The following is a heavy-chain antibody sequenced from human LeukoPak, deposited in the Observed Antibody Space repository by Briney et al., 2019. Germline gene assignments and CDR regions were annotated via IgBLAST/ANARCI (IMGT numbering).Heavy chain of an antibody. Sequence: SEALSLTCAVSGTSFSSYYWSWIRQPPGKGLEWIGEVNHSGYTNDNPSLKSRVTISVDTSKKQFSLRLRSVTAADTAVYFCARMTTGHDFWGQGTLVTVSS. V-gene: IGHV4-34*01. CDR1: GTSFSSYY. D-gene: IGHD4-17*01. J-gene: IGHJ4*02. CDR3: ARMTTGHDF. CDR2: VNHSGYT.